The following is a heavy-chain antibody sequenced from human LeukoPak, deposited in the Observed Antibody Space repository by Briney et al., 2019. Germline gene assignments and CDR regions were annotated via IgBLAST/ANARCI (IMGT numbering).Heavy chain of an antibody. V-gene: IGHV4-39*07. CDR3: ARYMTTVVPYYFDY. J-gene: IGHJ4*02. CDR2: LYYGGNT. Sequence: SETLSLTCTVSGGSIRSSRSYWGWIRQPPGKGLEWMGYLYYGGNTYYNPSLKSRVTISVDTSKNQFSLKLSSVTAADTAVYYCARYMTTVVPYYFDYWGQGTLVTVSS. D-gene: IGHD4-23*01. CDR1: GGSIRSSRSY.